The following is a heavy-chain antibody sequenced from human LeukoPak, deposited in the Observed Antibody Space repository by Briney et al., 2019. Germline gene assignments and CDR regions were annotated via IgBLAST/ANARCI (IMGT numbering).Heavy chain of an antibody. CDR1: GYTFTSYS. J-gene: IGHJ1*01. D-gene: IGHD4-17*01. Sequence: GASVKVSCKASGYTFTSYSISWVRQAPGQGLEWMGWISAYNGSTNYAQKLQGRVTMTTDTSTSTAYMELRSLRSDDTAVYYCASSHDYGDYVYFQHWGQGTLATVSS. CDR2: ISAYNGST. V-gene: IGHV1-18*01. CDR3: ASSHDYGDYVYFQH.